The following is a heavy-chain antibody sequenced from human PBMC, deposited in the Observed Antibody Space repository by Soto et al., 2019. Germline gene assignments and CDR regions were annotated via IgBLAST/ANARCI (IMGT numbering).Heavy chain of an antibody. D-gene: IGHD2-8*02. CDR3: ARAGLVYYGMDV. CDR2: IYYSGST. J-gene: IGHJ6*02. Sequence: PLETLSLTCTVSGGSISSGGYYWSWIRQHPGKGLEWIGYIYYSGSTYYNPSLKSRVTISVDTCKNQFSLKLSSVTAADTAVYYCARAGLVYYGMDVGGQGTAVT. V-gene: IGHV4-31*03. CDR1: GGSISSGGYY.